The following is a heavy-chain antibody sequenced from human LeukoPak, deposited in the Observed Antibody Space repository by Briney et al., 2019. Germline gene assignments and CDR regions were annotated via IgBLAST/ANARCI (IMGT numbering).Heavy chain of an antibody. J-gene: IGHJ2*01. CDR1: GGSISSHY. CDR2: IYYSGST. V-gene: IGHV4-59*11. Sequence: SETLSLTCTVSGGSISSHYWSWIRQPPGKGLEWIGYIYYSGSTNYNPSLKSRVTISLDTSKNQFSLKLSSVTAADTAVYYCARGPSIITVPGESYWYFDLWGRGTLVTVSS. CDR3: ARGPSIITVPGESYWYFDL. D-gene: IGHD6-19*01.